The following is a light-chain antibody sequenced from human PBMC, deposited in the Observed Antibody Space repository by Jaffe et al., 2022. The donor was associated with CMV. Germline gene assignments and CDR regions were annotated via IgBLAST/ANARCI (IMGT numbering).Light chain of an antibody. J-gene: IGLJ1*01. Sequence: QSVLTQPPSVSAAPGQKVTFSCSGTSSNIGTNYVSWYQQLPGTAPKLLIYYNNKRPSGIPDRFSGSKSGTSATLDITGLQTGDEADYYCGAWDSSLNAFVFGTGTKVTVL. V-gene: IGLV1-51*01. CDR1: SSNIGTNY. CDR2: YNN. CDR3: GAWDSSLNAFV.